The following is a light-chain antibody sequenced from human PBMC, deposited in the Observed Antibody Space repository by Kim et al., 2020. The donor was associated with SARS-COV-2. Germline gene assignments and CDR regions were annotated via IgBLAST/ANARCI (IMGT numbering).Light chain of an antibody. Sequence: SVGDRVTITCRATQKMKKWLAWCQQRRGRAPRLLIHGASNLGGGVPSGFSGSRSGTEFTLAISSLQPDNFETYYCQQYHSYTLTYGGGTRVDIK. V-gene: IGKV1-5*01. CDR3: QQYHSYTLT. CDR2: GAS. J-gene: IGKJ4*01. CDR1: QKMKKW.